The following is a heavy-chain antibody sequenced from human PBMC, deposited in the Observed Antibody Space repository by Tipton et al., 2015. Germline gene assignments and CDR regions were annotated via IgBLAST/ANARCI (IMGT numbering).Heavy chain of an antibody. V-gene: IGHV4-34*01. J-gene: IGHJ6*02. D-gene: IGHD5-24*01. CDR3: ARDLEHGMDV. CDR1: GGSFSGYY. CDR2: INESGST. Sequence: LRLSCAVYGGSFSGYYWSWIRQPPGEGLEWIGEINESGSTNYNPSFKSRVAISVDTSKNQFSLTLNSVTAADTAVYYCARDLEHGMDVWGQGTTVTVSS.